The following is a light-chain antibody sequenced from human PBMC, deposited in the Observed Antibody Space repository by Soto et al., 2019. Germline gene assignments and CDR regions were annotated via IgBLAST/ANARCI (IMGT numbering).Light chain of an antibody. V-gene: IGKV1-5*03. Sequence: DIQMAQSPSSLSASVGDRVTITCRASQNIRSWVAWYQQKPGKAPNFLIYKASSFENGVPSSFSGSGSGTEFTLIISSLQHDDFATCYCQQYLCYPSSFGQGTKLEIK. CDR2: KAS. CDR3: QQYLCYPSS. J-gene: IGKJ2*01. CDR1: QNIRSW.